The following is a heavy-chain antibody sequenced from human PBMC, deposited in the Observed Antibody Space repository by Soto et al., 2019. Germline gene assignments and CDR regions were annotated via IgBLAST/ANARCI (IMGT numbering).Heavy chain of an antibody. D-gene: IGHD3-9*01. CDR1: GFSLSNTGVG. CDR2: IYWDDDK. V-gene: IGHV2-5*02. Sequence: QITLKESGPTLVKPTQTLTLTCSFSGFSLSNTGVGVGWVRQPPGKALEWLALIYWDDDKRYSPSLKNRLTITKDTSNNQVVLTMTNVDPVDTATYFCAPKLRYFLCFDYWGQGTLVTVSS. J-gene: IGHJ4*02. CDR3: APKLRYFLCFDY.